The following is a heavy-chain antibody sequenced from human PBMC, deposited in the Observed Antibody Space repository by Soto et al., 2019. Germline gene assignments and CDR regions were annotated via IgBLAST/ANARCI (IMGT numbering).Heavy chain of an antibody. V-gene: IGHV5-10-1*01. CDR3: ARHRGSLDWFDP. D-gene: IGHD3-10*01. J-gene: IGHJ5*02. CDR2: IDPSDSYT. CDR1: GYSFTSYW. Sequence: LKISCKGSGYSFTSYWISWVRQMPGKGLEWMGRIDPSDSYTNYSPSFQGHVTISADKSISTAYLQWSSLKASDTAMYYCARHRGSLDWFDPWGQGTLVTVS.